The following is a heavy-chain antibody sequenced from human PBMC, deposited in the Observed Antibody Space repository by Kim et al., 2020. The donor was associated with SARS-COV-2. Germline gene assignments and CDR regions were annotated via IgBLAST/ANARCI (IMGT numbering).Heavy chain of an antibody. CDR3: AKRLGRDMIVVVITSYYYYYVMDV. CDR2: ISGSGGST. V-gene: IGHV3-23*01. D-gene: IGHD3-22*01. J-gene: IGHJ6*02. CDR1: GFTFSSYA. Sequence: GGSLRLSCAASGFTFSSYAMTWVRQAPGKGLEWVSAISGSGGSTYYADSVKGRFTISRDNSKNTLYLQMNSLRAEDTAVYYCAKRLGRDMIVVVITSYYYYYVMDVWGQGTTVTVSS.